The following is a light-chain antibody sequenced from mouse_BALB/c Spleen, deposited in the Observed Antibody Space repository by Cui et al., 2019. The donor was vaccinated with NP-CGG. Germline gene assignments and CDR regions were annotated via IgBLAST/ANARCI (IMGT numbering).Light chain of an antibody. CDR2: GTN. J-gene: IGLJ1*01. CDR1: TGAVTTRNY. V-gene: IGLV1*01. Sequence: AVVTQESALTTSPGETVTFTGRSSTGAVTTRNYANWVQEKPDHLFTGLIGGTNNRAPGVPARFSGSLIGDKAALTITGAQTEDEAIYFCALWYTNHWVVGGGTKLTVL. CDR3: ALWYTNHWV.